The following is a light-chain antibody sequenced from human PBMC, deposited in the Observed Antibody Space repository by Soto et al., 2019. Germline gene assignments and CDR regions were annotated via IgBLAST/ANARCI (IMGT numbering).Light chain of an antibody. Sequence: EIVLTQSPGTLSLSPGERATLSCRASQSVSSSYLAWYQQKPGQAPRLLIYGASSRATGIPDRFSGSGYGTDFTLNISRLEPEDFAVYYCQQYGSSPPVTFGQGTKVDIK. CDR2: GAS. CDR1: QSVSSSY. CDR3: QQYGSSPPVT. V-gene: IGKV3-20*01. J-gene: IGKJ1*01.